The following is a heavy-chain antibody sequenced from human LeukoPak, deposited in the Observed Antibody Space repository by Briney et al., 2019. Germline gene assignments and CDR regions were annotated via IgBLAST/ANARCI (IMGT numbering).Heavy chain of an antibody. CDR2: FDPEDGET. V-gene: IGHV1-24*01. CDR3: ARGAYSSSWYKYWFDP. CDR1: GYTLTELS. D-gene: IGHD6-13*01. Sequence: ASVKVSCKVSGYTLTELSMHWVRQAPGKGLEWMGGFDPEDGETIYAQKFQGRVTITADKSTSTAYMELSSLRSEDTAVYYCARGAYSSSWYKYWFDPWGQGTLVTVSS. J-gene: IGHJ5*02.